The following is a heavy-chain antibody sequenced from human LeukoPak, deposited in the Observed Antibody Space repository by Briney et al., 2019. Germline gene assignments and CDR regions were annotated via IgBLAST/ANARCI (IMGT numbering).Heavy chain of an antibody. CDR2: ISSSSSDI. V-gene: IGHV3-21*01. CDR1: GFTFSAYS. Sequence: GGSLRLSCAPSGFTFSAYSMNWVRQAPGKGLEWVSSISSSSSDIYYADSVKGRFTISRDNAKNSLYLQMNSLRAEDTAVYYCARDLRQNSYGGPIDYWGQGTLVTASS. D-gene: IGHD4-23*01. J-gene: IGHJ4*02. CDR3: ARDLRQNSYGGPIDY.